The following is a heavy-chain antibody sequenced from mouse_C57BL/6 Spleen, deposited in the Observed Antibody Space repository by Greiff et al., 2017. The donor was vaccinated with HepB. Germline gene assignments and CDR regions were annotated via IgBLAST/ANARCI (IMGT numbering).Heavy chain of an antibody. V-gene: IGHV1-62-2*01. J-gene: IGHJ4*01. D-gene: IGHD2-4*01. CDR2: FYPGSGSI. CDR3: ARHEEDYDYDGYAMDY. CDR1: GYTFTEYT. Sequence: LVKPGASVKLSCKASGYTFTEYTIHWVKQRSGQGLEWIGWFYPGSGSIKYNEKFKDKATLTADKSSSTVYMELSRLTSEDSAVYFCARHEEDYDYDGYAMDYWGQGTSVTVSS.